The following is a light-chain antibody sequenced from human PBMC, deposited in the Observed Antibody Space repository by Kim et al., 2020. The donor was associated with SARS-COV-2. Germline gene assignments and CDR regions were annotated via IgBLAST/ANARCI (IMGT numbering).Light chain of an antibody. V-gene: IGKV1-39*01. J-gene: IGKJ4*01. CDR2: AAS. Sequence: DIQMTKSPSSLSASVGDRVTITCRASQSISSYLNWYQQKPGKAPKLLIYAASSLQSGVPSRFSGSESGTDFTLTISSLQHEDFATYYCQQSYSTPLTFGGGTKLEI. CDR3: QQSYSTPLT. CDR1: QSISSY.